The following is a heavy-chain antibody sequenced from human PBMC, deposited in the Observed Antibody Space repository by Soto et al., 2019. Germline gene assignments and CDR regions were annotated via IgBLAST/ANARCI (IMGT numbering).Heavy chain of an antibody. V-gene: IGHV4-39*01. Sequence: KASETLSLTCTVSGGSISSSSYYWGWIRQPPGRGLEWIGSIYYSGSTYYNPSLKSRVTISVDTSKNQFSLKLSSVTAADTAVYYCARAYARSSPMDVWGQGTTVTGSS. CDR3: ARAYARSSPMDV. D-gene: IGHD3-16*01. J-gene: IGHJ6*02. CDR2: IYYSGST. CDR1: GGSISSSSYY.